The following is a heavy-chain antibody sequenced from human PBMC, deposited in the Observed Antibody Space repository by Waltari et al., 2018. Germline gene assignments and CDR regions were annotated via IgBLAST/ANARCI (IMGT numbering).Heavy chain of an antibody. CDR1: GDSVSNNSW. CDR3: ARDRGRGLYLDS. D-gene: IGHD1-26*01. CDR2: IHGTGKT. Sequence: QLQLQQSGPGLVKPSESLFLSCAVPGDSVSNNSWWSWVRQPPGKGLEWIGQIHGTGKTNYNPSLESRVTVSMDTSNNQFSLRVTSPTAADTAVYFCARDRGRGLYLDSWGQGTLVTVS. J-gene: IGHJ4*02. V-gene: IGHV4-4*02.